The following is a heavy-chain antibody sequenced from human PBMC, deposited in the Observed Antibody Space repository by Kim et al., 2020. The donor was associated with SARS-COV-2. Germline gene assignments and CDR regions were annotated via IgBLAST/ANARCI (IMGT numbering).Heavy chain of an antibody. Sequence: GGSLRLSCAASGFTFSSYAMHWVRQAPGKGLEWVAVISYDGSNKYYADSVKGRFTISRDNSKNTLYLQMNSLRAEDTAVYYCARDPGADAFDIWGQGTMVTVSS. CDR3: ARDPGADAFDI. J-gene: IGHJ3*02. CDR2: ISYDGSNK. V-gene: IGHV3-30*04. CDR1: GFTFSSYA.